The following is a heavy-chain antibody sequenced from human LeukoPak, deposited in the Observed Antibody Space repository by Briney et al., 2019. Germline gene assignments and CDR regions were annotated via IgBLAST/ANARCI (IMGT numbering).Heavy chain of an antibody. V-gene: IGHV4-34*01. CDR3: ARGLVTYDYVWGSYRYTFDY. CDR2: MNHSGST. CDR1: GGSLSGYY. Sequence: SETLSLTRPVCGGSLSGYYWSWLRQPPAKGLDGIGEMNHSGSTNYNPSLKSRVPIQVYTTKHQFNPKLTYVHPANPALYYFARGLVTYDYVWGSYRYTFDYWGQGTLVTVSS. D-gene: IGHD3-16*02. J-gene: IGHJ4*02.